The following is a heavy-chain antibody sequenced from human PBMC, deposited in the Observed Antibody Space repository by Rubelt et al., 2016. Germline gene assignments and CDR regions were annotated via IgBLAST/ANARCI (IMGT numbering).Heavy chain of an antibody. CDR3: ARGPQWELPTYDY. V-gene: IGHV4-59*01. Sequence: QMQLEESGPGLVKPSETLSLTCTVSGDSISSYYWSWIRQPPGRGLEWIGYVHSSGSSTYNPSLKSRVTISVDTSKNHFSLKLTSVTAADAAVYYCARGPQWELPTYDYWGQGILVTVSS. D-gene: IGHD1-26*01. J-gene: IGHJ4*02. CDR2: VHSSGSS. CDR1: GDSISSYY.